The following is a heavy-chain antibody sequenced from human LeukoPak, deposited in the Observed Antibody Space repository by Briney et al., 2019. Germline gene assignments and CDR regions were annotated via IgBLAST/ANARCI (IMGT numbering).Heavy chain of an antibody. Sequence: GGSLRLSCAPSGFTFSSYWMSWVRQAPGKGLEWVANIKQDGSEKYYVDSVKGRFTISRDNAQNSLYLQMNSLRAEDTAVYYCARDKIVGATYFDYWGQGTLVTVSS. J-gene: IGHJ4*02. CDR2: IKQDGSEK. CDR1: GFTFSSYW. D-gene: IGHD1-26*01. V-gene: IGHV3-7*01. CDR3: ARDKIVGATYFDY.